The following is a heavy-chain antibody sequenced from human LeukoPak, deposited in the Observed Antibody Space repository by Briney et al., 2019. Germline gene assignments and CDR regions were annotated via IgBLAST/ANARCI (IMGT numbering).Heavy chain of an antibody. J-gene: IGHJ4*02. V-gene: IGHV3-11*04. CDR3: ARDFSGGNSWAFDY. Sequence: GGSLRLSCAASGFTFSDYYMSWIRQAPGKGLEWVSYISSSGSTIYYADSVKGRFTISRDNSKNTLYLQMNSLRAEDTAVYYCARDFSGGNSWAFDYWGQGTLVTVSS. CDR1: GFTFSDYY. CDR2: ISSSGSTI. D-gene: IGHD4-23*01.